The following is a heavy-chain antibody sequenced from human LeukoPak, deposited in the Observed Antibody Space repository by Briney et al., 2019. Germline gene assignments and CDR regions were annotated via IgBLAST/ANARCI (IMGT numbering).Heavy chain of an antibody. J-gene: IGHJ5*02. D-gene: IGHD3-16*01. CDR1: GFTFSNAL. CDR2: IKSKTHGGTT. CDR3: ARNTGWGIYNWFDP. V-gene: IGHV3-15*01. Sequence: PGGSLRLSCAASGFTFSNALMSWVRQAPGKGLEWGGRIKSKTHGGTTDYAAPVKGRFTISRANAKNSLYLQMNSLRAEETAVYYCARNTGWGIYNWFDPWGQGTLVTVSS.